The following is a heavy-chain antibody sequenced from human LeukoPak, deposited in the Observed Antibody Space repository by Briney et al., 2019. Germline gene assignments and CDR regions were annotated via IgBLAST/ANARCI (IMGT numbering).Heavy chain of an antibody. CDR1: GGSVSSHY. CDR3: ARDYYDSDGYYSGFAH. Sequence: PSETLFLTCTVSGGSVSSHYWSWIRQSPGKGLEWIGYMAHSGDAKYNPSLKSRVTLSVDPSKNQSSLSLRSVTAADTAVYYCARDYYDSDGYYSGFAHWSQGTLVAV. V-gene: IGHV4-59*02. D-gene: IGHD3-22*01. CDR2: MAHSGDA. J-gene: IGHJ4*02.